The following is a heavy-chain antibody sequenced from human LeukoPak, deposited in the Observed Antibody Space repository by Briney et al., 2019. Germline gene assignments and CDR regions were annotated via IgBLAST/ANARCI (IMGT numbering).Heavy chain of an antibody. D-gene: IGHD5-24*01. CDR3: ARGRRDGYNFYWYFDL. V-gene: IGHV4-4*09. CDR2: IFPSGTT. J-gene: IGHJ2*01. CDR1: GDSISSNY. Sequence: TSETVSLTCTVSGDSISSNYWAWIRRPPGQGLEYIGCIFPSGTTNYNPSLKSRVSISVDTSKSQFSLKLTSVTAADTAVYYCARGRRDGYNFYWYFDLWGRGTLVTVSS.